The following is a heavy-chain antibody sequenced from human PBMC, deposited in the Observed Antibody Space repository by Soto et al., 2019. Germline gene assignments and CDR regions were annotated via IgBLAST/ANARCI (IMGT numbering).Heavy chain of an antibody. CDR1: GFSLTTSRMC. D-gene: IGHD3-9*01. J-gene: IGHJ4*02. CDR3: ARILKGGTFDWLQIDC. V-gene: IGHV2-70*01. CDR2: INWRDNK. Sequence: SGPTLVNPTQTLTLTCTFSGFSLTTSRMCVTWIRQPPGKALEWLALINWRDNKYYTTSLKTRLTLSKDTSKNQVVLTLTNMDPVDTGTYYCARILKGGTFDWLQIDCWGQGXLVTVYS.